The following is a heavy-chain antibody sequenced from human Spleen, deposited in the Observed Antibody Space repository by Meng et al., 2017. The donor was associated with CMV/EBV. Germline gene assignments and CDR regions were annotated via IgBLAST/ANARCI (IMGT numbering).Heavy chain of an antibody. CDR3: TFPRLGVVY. Sequence: GGSLRLSCAASGFTVNNNYMSWVRQPPGKGLEWVSLIYSGGGTQYADSVKGRFTISRDNSKNTLYLQMNSLRAEDPAVYYCTFPRLGVVYWGQGTLVTVSS. V-gene: IGHV3-53*01. CDR1: GFTVNNNY. D-gene: IGHD3-3*01. CDR2: IYSGGGT. J-gene: IGHJ4*02.